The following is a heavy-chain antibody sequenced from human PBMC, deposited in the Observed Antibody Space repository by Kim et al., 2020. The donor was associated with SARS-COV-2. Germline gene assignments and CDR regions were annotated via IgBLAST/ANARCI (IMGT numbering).Heavy chain of an antibody. Sequence: GGSLRLSCAASGFNLSNYWMSWVRQAPGKGPEWAANIKPDGSEIYYEDSVKGRLTISRDNAKNYLFLQMNSLRADDTAVYFCLRGNNRDHVEFGAWGQGTLVTVSS. CDR3: LRGNNRDHVEFGA. CDR2: IKPDGSEI. D-gene: IGHD3-16*01. J-gene: IGHJ5*02. V-gene: IGHV3-7*01. CDR1: GFNLSNYW.